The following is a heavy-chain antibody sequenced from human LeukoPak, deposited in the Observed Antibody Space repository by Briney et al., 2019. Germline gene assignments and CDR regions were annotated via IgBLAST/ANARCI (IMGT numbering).Heavy chain of an antibody. D-gene: IGHD6-19*01. V-gene: IGHV4-34*01. CDR2: INHSGST. CDR3: ARQQWLPNWYFDL. Sequence: SETLSLTCAVYGGSFSGYYWSWIRQPPGMGLEWIGEINHSGSTNYNPSLKSRVTISVDTSKNQFSLKLSSVTAADTAVYYCARQQWLPNWYFDLWGRGTLVTVSS. J-gene: IGHJ2*01. CDR1: GGSFSGYY.